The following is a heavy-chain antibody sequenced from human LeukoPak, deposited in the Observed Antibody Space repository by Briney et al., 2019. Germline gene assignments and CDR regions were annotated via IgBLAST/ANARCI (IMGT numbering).Heavy chain of an antibody. V-gene: IGHV3-64D*06. Sequence: GGSLRLSCSVSGLTFNTYVMHWVRQAPGKGLEYVSAISSNGDNTYYADSVKDRFTISRDNSKNTLYLQMSSLRADDTAVYYCVRGTGYWGQGTLVTVSS. CDR3: VRGTGY. J-gene: IGHJ4*02. CDR2: ISSNGDNT. CDR1: GLTFNTYV.